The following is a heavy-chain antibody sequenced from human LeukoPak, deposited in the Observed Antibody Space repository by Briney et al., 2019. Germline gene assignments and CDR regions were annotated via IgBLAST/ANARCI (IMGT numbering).Heavy chain of an antibody. CDR3: AREVGYDQIFDY. Sequence: GGSLRLSCAASGFTFSSYEMNWVRQAPGKGLEGVSYISSSGSTIYYADSVKGRFTISRDNAKNSLYLQMNSLRAEDTAVYYCAREVGYDQIFDYWGQGTLVTVSS. D-gene: IGHD5-12*01. V-gene: IGHV3-48*03. J-gene: IGHJ4*02. CDR2: ISSSGSTI. CDR1: GFTFSSYE.